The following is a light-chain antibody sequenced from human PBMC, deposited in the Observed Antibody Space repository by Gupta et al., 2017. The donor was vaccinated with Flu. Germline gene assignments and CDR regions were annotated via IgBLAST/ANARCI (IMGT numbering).Light chain of an antibody. J-gene: IGKJ2*01. CDR1: QSVGSF. Sequence: DIVLTQSPATLSLSPGARATLSCRASQSVGSFLAWYQQRPGQAPRLLIYDASNRATGIPARFSGSGSGTDFTLTISSLEPEDFAVYYCQQRSNWPPGFTFGQGTKLEIK. CDR2: DAS. V-gene: IGKV3-11*01. CDR3: QQRSNWPPGFT.